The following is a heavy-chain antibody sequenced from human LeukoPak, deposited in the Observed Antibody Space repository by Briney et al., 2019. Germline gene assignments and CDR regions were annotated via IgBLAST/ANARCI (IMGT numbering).Heavy chain of an antibody. CDR2: IYSGGST. D-gene: IGHD6-19*01. CDR1: GFVVTSAY. Sequence: GGSLRLSCAASGFVVTSAYMSWVRQAPGKGLEWVAFIYSGGSTYYADSVKGRFTISRDNAKNSLYLQMNSLRAEDTAVYYCARDWSSGWYLNWGQGTLVTVSS. J-gene: IGHJ4*02. CDR3: ARDWSSGWYLN. V-gene: IGHV3-66*01.